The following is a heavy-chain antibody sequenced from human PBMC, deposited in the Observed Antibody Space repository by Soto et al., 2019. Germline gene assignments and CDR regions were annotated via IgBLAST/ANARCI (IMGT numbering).Heavy chain of an antibody. CDR3: ARVRGTAVYYYYGMDV. J-gene: IGHJ6*02. V-gene: IGHV3-30*03. D-gene: IGHD3-10*01. Sequence: GSLRLSCAASGFTFSSYGMHWVRQAPGKGLEWVAVISYDGSNKYYADSVKGRFTISRDNSKNTLYLQMNSLRAEDTAVYCCARVRGTAVYYYYGMDVWGQGTTVTVSS. CDR1: GFTFSSYG. CDR2: ISYDGSNK.